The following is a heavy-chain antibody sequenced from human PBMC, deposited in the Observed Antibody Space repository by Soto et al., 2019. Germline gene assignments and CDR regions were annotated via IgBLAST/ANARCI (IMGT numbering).Heavy chain of an antibody. D-gene: IGHD6-19*01. CDR2: ITANNGAT. J-gene: IGHJ5*02. CDR3: TRGGGGGQWVRWFDP. Sequence: QVQLMQSGTEVKKPGASVKVSCKASGYTFANYGISWVRQAPGQGLEWVGWITANNGATNYAPQVQGRGTWTIEPPTGTAYRDLRGLGSDDTAVFYCTRGGGGGQWVRWFDPWGQGTLVRVSS. CDR1: GYTFANYG. V-gene: IGHV1-18*04.